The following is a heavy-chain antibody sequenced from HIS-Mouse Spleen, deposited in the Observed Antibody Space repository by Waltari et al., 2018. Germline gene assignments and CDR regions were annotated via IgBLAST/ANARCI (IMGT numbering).Heavy chain of an antibody. CDR1: GFTFSSYW. D-gene: IGHD1-1*01. V-gene: IGHV3-74*01. J-gene: IGHJ3*02. Sequence: EVQLVESGGGLVQPGGSLRLSCAASGFTFSSYWMHWVRQAPGKGLVWVSRINGDGSSTSYADSVRGRFTISRDNAKNTLYLQMNSLRAEDTAVYYCARDLELDAFDIWGQGTMVTVSS. CDR2: INGDGSST. CDR3: ARDLELDAFDI.